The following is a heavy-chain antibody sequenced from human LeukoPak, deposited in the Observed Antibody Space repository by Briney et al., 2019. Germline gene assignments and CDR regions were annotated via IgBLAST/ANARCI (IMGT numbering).Heavy chain of an antibody. Sequence: GGSLRLSGAASGFTFSSYWMSWVRQAAGKGLEWVANIKQDGSEKYYVDSVKGRFTISRENAKNSLYLQRNSLRAEDTAVYYCARARHSSGYYYAFGYSGQGALVTVSS. CDR3: ARARHSSGYYYAFGY. V-gene: IGHV3-7*01. J-gene: IGHJ4*02. D-gene: IGHD3-22*01. CDR2: IKQDGSEK. CDR1: GFTFSSYW.